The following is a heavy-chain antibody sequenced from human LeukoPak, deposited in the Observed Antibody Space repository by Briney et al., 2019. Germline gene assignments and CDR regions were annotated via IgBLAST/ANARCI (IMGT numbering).Heavy chain of an antibody. CDR2: IHYSGST. CDR1: GGSISRYY. Sequence: SETLSLTCTVSGGSISRYYWNWIRQPPGERLEWIGWIHYSGSTAYNPSLESRVTMSVDTSKNHISLKMTSVTAADTATYYCARWGYFDSSTYFVVEYWGQGVLVTVSS. D-gene: IGHD3-22*01. J-gene: IGHJ4*02. CDR3: ARWGYFDSSTYFVVEY. V-gene: IGHV4-59*01.